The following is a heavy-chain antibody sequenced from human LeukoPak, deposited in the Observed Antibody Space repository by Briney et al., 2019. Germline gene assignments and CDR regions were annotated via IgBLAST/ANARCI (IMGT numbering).Heavy chain of an antibody. CDR1: GFTVDDYA. CDR2: ISGNSGRI. CDR3: AKDMCSSGCNFDY. Sequence: GRSLRLSCVASGFTVDDYAMHWVRQGQGKGVEGGSGISGNSGRIVYAASVKRRFTISTDNAKNSLYLQMNSLRAEDMALYSCAKDMCSSGCNFDYWGQGTLVTASS. D-gene: IGHD6-19*01. J-gene: IGHJ4*02. V-gene: IGHV3-9*03.